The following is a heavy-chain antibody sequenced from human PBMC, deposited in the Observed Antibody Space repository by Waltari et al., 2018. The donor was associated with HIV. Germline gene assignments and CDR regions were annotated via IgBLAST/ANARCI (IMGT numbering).Heavy chain of an antibody. CDR2: IRPDGNDK. Sequence: EVQLVESGGGVVQPGGSLRLLCAASGFPFIRYWMSWVRQAPGKGLEWVANIRPDGNDKYYVDSVKGRFTISRDNVKNSLYLQMNTLRAEDTAVYYCARGGGAAAGTVDYWGQGTLVTVSS. D-gene: IGHD6-13*01. CDR1: GFPFIRYW. CDR3: ARGGGAAAGTVDY. J-gene: IGHJ4*02. V-gene: IGHV3-7*01.